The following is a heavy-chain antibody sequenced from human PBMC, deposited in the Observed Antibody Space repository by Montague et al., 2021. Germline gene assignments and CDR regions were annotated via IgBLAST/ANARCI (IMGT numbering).Heavy chain of an antibody. D-gene: IGHD3-10*01. V-gene: IGHV3-9*01. CDR2: ISWNSNTI. CDR1: GFRFDDYT. Sequence: SLRLSCAASGFRFDDYTMHWVRQVPGKGLEWVSGISWNSNTIDYVDSVKGRFTISRDHAKNSLYLEMNSLRAEDTALYSCAKEKGIALVRGLDYWGQGTPVTVSS. J-gene: IGHJ4*02. CDR3: AKEKGIALVRGLDY.